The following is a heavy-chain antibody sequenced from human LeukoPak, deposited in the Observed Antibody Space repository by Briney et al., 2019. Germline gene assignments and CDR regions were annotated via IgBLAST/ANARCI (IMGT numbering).Heavy chain of an antibody. J-gene: IGHJ6*02. CDR1: GGSISSYY. CDR2: IYYSGST. V-gene: IGHV4-59*01. D-gene: IGHD3-10*01. CDR3: ARETNTYYYGSGSYSPYYYGMDV. Sequence: PSETLSLTCTVSGGSISSYYWSWIRQPPGKGLEWIGYIYYSGSTNYNPSLKSRVTISVDTSKNQFSLKLSSVTAADTAVYCCARETNTYYYGSGSYSPYYYGMDVWGQGTTVTVSS.